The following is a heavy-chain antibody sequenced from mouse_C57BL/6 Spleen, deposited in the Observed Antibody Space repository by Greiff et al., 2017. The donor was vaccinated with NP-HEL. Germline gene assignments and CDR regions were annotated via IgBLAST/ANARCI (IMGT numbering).Heavy chain of an antibody. V-gene: IGHV5-12*01. CDR3: ARRDRGAVDY. J-gene: IGHJ2*01. CDR1: GFTFSDYY. Sequence: EVMLVESGGGLVQPGGSLKLSCAASGFTFSDYYMYWVRQTPEKRLEWVAYISNGGGSTYYPDTVKGRFTIARDNSKNTQYLQMSRLNAEYTAMYYCARRDRGAVDYWGQGTTLTVSS. CDR2: ISNGGGST.